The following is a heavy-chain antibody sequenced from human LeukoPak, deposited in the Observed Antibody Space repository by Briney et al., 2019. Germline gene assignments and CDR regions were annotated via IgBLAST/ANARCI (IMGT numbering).Heavy chain of an antibody. CDR3: ARGVSSSWYIRGYYFDY. Sequence: ASVKVSCKASGYTFTSYYMRWVRQAPGQGLEWMGIINPSGGSTSYAQKFQGRVTMTRDTSTSTVYMELSSLRSEDTAVYYCARGVSSSWYIRGYYFDYWGQGTLVTVSS. CDR2: INPSGGST. V-gene: IGHV1-46*01. D-gene: IGHD6-13*01. J-gene: IGHJ4*02. CDR1: GYTFTSYY.